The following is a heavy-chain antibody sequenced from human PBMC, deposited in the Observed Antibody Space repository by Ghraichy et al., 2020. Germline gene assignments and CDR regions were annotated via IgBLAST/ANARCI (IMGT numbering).Heavy chain of an antibody. CDR1: GFTFRNYV. Sequence: GGSLRLSCAASGFTFRNYVMSWVRQTPGKGLEWVAAISGNGGRTHYADSVEGRFTVSRDNFKNTVSLEMNSLRAEDTAIYYCAKDDSSGYYSPFDSPYFFDYWGQGALFTVSS. V-gene: IGHV3-23*01. CDR3: AKDDSSGYYSPFDSPYFFDY. D-gene: IGHD3-22*01. J-gene: IGHJ4*02. CDR2: ISGNGGRT.